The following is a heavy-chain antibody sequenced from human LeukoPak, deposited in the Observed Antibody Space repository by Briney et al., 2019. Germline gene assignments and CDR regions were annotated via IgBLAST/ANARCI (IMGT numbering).Heavy chain of an antibody. V-gene: IGHV3-21*01. Sequence: GGSLRLSCAASGFTFSSYTMNWVRQAPRKGLEWVSSISSSGRYIYNADSMRGRFTLSRDNAKKSLYLQMTSLRAEDTAVYYCAKDHPSYSSSWTGYYYGMDVWGQGTTVTVSS. CDR3: AKDHPSYSSSWTGYYYGMDV. J-gene: IGHJ6*02. D-gene: IGHD6-13*01. CDR2: ISSSGRYI. CDR1: GFTFSSYT.